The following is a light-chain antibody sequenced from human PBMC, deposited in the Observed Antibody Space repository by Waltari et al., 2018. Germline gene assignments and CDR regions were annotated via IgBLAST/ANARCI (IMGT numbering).Light chain of an antibody. V-gene: IGKV3-11*01. J-gene: IGKJ1*01. Sequence: EIVLTQSPATLSLSPGERATLSCRASQSISRNLAWYQQRPGQAPRLLIYDASHRATGIPARFSGSGSGTDFTLAISSLEPEDFAIYYCQQRTNWPPWTFGQGTKVEIK. CDR2: DAS. CDR3: QQRTNWPPWT. CDR1: QSISRN.